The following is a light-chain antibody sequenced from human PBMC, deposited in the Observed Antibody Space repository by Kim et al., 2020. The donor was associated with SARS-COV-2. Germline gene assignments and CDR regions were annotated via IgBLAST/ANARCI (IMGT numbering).Light chain of an antibody. J-gene: IGLJ1*01. Sequence: SVSPGQTASITCSGDKLGDKYACWYQQKPGQSPVLVIYQDSKRPSGIHERFSGSNSGNTATLTISGTQAMDEADYYCQAWDSSTYVFGTGTKVTVL. CDR1: KLGDKY. CDR3: QAWDSSTYV. V-gene: IGLV3-1*01. CDR2: QDS.